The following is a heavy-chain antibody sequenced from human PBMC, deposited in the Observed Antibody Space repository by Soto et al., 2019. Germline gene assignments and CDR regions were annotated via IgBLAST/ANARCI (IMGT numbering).Heavy chain of an antibody. J-gene: IGHJ4*02. V-gene: IGHV1-3*01. CDR1: GYTFTSYA. Sequence: ASVKVSCKASGYTFTSYAMHWVRQAPGQRLEWMGWINAGNGNTKYSQKFQGRVTITADKSTSTAYMELRSLRSDDTAVYYCARGGIYYDFWSGYIFDFWGQGTPVTVSS. CDR3: ARGGIYYDFWSGYIFDF. D-gene: IGHD3-3*01. CDR2: INAGNGNT.